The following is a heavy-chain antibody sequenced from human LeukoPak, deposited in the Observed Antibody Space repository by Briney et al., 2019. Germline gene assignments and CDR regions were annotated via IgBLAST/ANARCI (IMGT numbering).Heavy chain of an antibody. CDR2: VSGSGCST. D-gene: IGHD1-26*01. CDR3: AKDPEGADAYFDY. CDR1: GFTFSSYA. J-gene: IGHJ4*02. V-gene: IGHV3-23*01. Sequence: GGSLRLSCAASGFTFSSYAMSWVRQAPGKGLEWVSAVSGSGCSTYHADSVKGRFTISRDNSKNTVYLQMSSLRAEDTAVYYCAKDPEGADAYFDYWGQGTLVTVSS.